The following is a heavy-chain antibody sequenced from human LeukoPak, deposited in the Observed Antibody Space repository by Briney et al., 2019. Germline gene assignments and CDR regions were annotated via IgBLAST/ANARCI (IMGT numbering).Heavy chain of an antibody. Sequence: ASVKVSCKASGFTFTTSAMQWVRQARGQRLEWIGWIVVASGNTNYAQKFQERVTITRDMSTSTAYMELSSLRSEDTAVYYCAAVFRYSSGQKPGDYYYYYGMDVWGQGTTVTVSS. J-gene: IGHJ6*02. CDR2: IVVASGNT. V-gene: IGHV1-58*02. D-gene: IGHD6-19*01. CDR1: GFTFTTSA. CDR3: AAVFRYSSGQKPGDYYYYYGMDV.